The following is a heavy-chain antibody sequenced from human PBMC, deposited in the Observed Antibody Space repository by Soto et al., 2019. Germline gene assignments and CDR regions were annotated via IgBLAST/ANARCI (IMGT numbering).Heavy chain of an antibody. V-gene: IGHV4-59*01. D-gene: IGHD5-18*01. CDR3: ARASGYLNYYGMDV. CDR2: IYYSGST. CDR1: GGSISSYY. Sequence: SETLSLTCTVSGGSISSYYWSWIRQPPGKGLEWIGYIYYSGSTNYNPSLKSRVTISVDTSKNQFSLKLSSVTAADTAVYYCARASGYLNYYGMDVWGQGTTVTVSS. J-gene: IGHJ6*02.